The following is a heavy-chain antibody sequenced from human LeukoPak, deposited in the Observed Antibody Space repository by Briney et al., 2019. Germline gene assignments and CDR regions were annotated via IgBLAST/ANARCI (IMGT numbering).Heavy chain of an antibody. V-gene: IGHV1-69-2*01. Sequence: RASVKISCKVSGYTFTDYYMHWVQQAPGKGLEWMGLVDPEDGETIYAEKFQGRVTITADTSTDTAYMELSSLRSEDTAVYYCATGWDVVTAMVSDFDYWGQGTLVTVSS. CDR2: VDPEDGET. CDR1: GYTFTDYY. CDR3: ATGWDVVTAMVSDFDY. D-gene: IGHD5-18*01. J-gene: IGHJ4*02.